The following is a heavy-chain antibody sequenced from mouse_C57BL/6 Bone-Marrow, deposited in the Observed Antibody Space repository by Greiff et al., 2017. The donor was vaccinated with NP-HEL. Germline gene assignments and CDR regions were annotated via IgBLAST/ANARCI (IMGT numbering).Heavy chain of an antibody. CDR2: IRSKSNNYAT. CDR3: VGSHWYFDV. CDR1: GFSFNTYA. J-gene: IGHJ1*03. Sequence: GGGLVQPKGSLKLSCAASGFSFNTYAMNWVRKAPGKGLEWVARIRSKSNNYATYYADSVKDRFTISRDDSESMLYLQMNNLKTEDTAMYYCVGSHWYFDVWGTGTTVTVSS. V-gene: IGHV10-1*01.